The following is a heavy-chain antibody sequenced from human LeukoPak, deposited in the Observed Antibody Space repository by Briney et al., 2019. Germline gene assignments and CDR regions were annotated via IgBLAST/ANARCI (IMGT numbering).Heavy chain of an antibody. Sequence: GGSLRLSCAASGFTFSSYAMHWVRQAPGKGLEWVAVISYDGSNKYYADSVKDRFTFSRDDSKNTLYLQMNSLRAEDTAVYYCAKDWKPDGLYDLDYWGQGTLVTVSS. V-gene: IGHV3-30*04. CDR1: GFTFSSYA. J-gene: IGHJ4*02. D-gene: IGHD5/OR15-5a*01. CDR3: AKDWKPDGLYDLDY. CDR2: ISYDGSNK.